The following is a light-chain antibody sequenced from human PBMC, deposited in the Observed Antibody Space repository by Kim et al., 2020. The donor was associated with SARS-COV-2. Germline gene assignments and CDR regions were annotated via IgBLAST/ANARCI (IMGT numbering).Light chain of an antibody. CDR3: QQYHSYST. Sequence: SALVGDRVTITCRASQSIGRWLAWYQQKPGQAPKVLIYDASTLESGVPSRFSGSGSGTDFTLTITNLQPDDFATYYCQQYHSYSTFGQGTKVDIK. CDR1: QSIGRW. V-gene: IGKV1-5*01. J-gene: IGKJ1*01. CDR2: DAS.